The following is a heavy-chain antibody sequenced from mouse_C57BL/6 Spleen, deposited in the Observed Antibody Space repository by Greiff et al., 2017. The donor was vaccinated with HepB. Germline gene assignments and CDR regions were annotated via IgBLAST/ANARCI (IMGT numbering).Heavy chain of an antibody. V-gene: IGHV1-55*01. J-gene: IGHJ2*01. D-gene: IGHD4-1*01. Sequence: QVHVKQPGAELVKPGASVKMSCKASGYTFTSYWITWVKQRPGQGLEWIGDIYPGSGSTNYNEKFKSKATLTVDTSSSTAYMQLSSLTSEDSAVYYCARWGLGRRDYFDYWGQGTTLTVSS. CDR2: IYPGSGST. CDR1: GYTFTSYW. CDR3: ARWGLGRRDYFDY.